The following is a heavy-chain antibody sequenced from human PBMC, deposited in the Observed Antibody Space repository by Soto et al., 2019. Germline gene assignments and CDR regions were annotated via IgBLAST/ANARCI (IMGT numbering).Heavy chain of an antibody. CDR2: IKQDGSEK. V-gene: IGHV3-7*03. D-gene: IGHD6-6*01. CDR1: GFTFSSYW. J-gene: IGHJ5*02. CDR3: ARDAAAARPCWFDP. Sequence: HPGGSLRLSCAASGFTFSSYWMSWVRQAPGKGLEWVANIKQDGSEKYYVDSVKGRFTISRDNAKNSLYLQMNSLRAEDTAVYYCARDAAAARPCWFDPWGQGTLVTVSS.